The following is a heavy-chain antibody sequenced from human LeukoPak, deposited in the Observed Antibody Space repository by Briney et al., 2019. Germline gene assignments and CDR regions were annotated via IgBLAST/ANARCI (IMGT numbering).Heavy chain of an antibody. CDR1: GFTFSSYW. Sequence: PGGSLRLSCAASGFTFSSYWMSWVRQAPGKGLEWVANIKQDGSEKYYVDSVKGRFTISRDNAKNSLYLQMNSLRAEDTAVYYCAKDSHSGYFDYWGQGTLVTVSS. J-gene: IGHJ4*02. D-gene: IGHD1-26*01. CDR3: AKDSHSGYFDY. V-gene: IGHV3-7*01. CDR2: IKQDGSEK.